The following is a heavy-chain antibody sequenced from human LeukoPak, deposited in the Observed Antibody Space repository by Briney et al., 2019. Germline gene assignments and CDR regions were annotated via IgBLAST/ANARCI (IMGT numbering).Heavy chain of an antibody. D-gene: IGHD2-2*01. J-gene: IGHJ3*02. Sequence: GGSLRLSCAASGFTFSSYSMNWVRQAPGKGLEWVSSISSSSSYIYYADSVKGRFTISRDNAKNSLYLQMNSLRAEDTAVYYCARDQAGGYCSSTSCSHGDAFDIWGQGTMVTVSS. CDR1: GFTFSSYS. CDR3: ARDQAGGYCSSTSCSHGDAFDI. CDR2: ISSSSSYI. V-gene: IGHV3-21*01.